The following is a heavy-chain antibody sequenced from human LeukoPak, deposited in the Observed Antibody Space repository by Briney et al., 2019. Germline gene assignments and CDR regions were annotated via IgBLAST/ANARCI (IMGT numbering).Heavy chain of an antibody. V-gene: IGHV4-39*07. CDR2: IYYSGST. Sequence: SETLSLTCTVSGGSISSSSYYWGWIRQPPGKGLEWIGSIYYSGSTYYNPSLKSRVTISVDTSKNQFSLKLSSVTAADTAVYYCARGRKVRGVIWPREGAFDIWGQGTMVTVSS. CDR1: GGSISSSSYY. D-gene: IGHD3-10*01. J-gene: IGHJ3*02. CDR3: ARGRKVRGVIWPREGAFDI.